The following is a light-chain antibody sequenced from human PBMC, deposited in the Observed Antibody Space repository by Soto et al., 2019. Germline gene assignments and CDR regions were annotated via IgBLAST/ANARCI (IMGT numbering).Light chain of an antibody. Sequence: QSALTQPASVSGSPGQSITISCTGTSSDVGSYNLVSWYPQHPGKAPKLMIYEVSKRPSGVSNRFSGSKSGNTASLTISGLQAEDEADYYCCSYAGSSTVVFGGGTQLTVL. CDR1: SSDVGSYNL. J-gene: IGLJ2*01. V-gene: IGLV2-23*02. CDR3: CSYAGSSTVV. CDR2: EVS.